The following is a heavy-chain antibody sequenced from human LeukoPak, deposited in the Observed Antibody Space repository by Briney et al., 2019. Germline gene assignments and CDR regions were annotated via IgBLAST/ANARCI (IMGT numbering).Heavy chain of an antibody. D-gene: IGHD1-26*01. V-gene: IGHV3-23*01. CDR3: AKMKGHPLPKYYMDV. J-gene: IGHJ6*01. CDR2: ISGSGDKT. Sequence: PGGSLRLSCAASGFTFSRFAMSWVRRTPGKGLEWVSGISGSGDKTLYADSVKGRFTISRDNSKNTLYLEMNSLRAEDTAIYYCAKMKGHPLPKYYMDVWGQGTTVTVSS. CDR1: GFTFSRFA.